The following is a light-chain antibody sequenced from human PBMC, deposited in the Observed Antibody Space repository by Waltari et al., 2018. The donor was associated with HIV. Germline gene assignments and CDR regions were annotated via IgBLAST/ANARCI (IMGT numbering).Light chain of an antibody. V-gene: IGLV1-47*01. CDR2: KNI. CDR3: TGWDASLSEYV. CDR1: YSNIGSDN. J-gene: IGLJ1*01. Sequence: PRVTISCSGSYSNIGSDNVYWYQHLPGTAPKLLIYKNIQRPSGVPDRFSGSKSGASAYLAISGLRSEDEADYYCTGWDASLSEYVFGPGTRVTV.